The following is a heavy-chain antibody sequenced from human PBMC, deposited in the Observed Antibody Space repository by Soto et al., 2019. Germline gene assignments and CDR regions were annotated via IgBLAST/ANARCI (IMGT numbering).Heavy chain of an antibody. CDR1: GGSISSRGYY. Sequence: QVQLQESGPGLVKPTQTLSLTCTVSGGSISSRGYYWSWIRQHPGKGLEGIGYIYHSGSTYYNPSLKSRVTISVETSTNQFSLKLSSVTAADTAVYYCAREAAGILNWFDPWGQGTLVTVSS. D-gene: IGHD6-25*01. J-gene: IGHJ5*02. CDR2: IYHSGST. CDR3: AREAAGILNWFDP. V-gene: IGHV4-31*03.